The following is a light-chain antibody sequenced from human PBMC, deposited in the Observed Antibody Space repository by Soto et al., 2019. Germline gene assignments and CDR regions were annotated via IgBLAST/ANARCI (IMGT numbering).Light chain of an antibody. J-gene: IGKJ1*01. Sequence: EIVMTQSPATLSVSPGARAPLSCRASQSVGSYLAWYQHKPGQAPRLLIYGASNRATGIPDRFSGSGSGTDFTLTISRLEPEDFAVYYCQQYGSSGTFGQGTKVDIK. V-gene: IGKV3-20*01. CDR3: QQYGSSGT. CDR1: QSVGSY. CDR2: GAS.